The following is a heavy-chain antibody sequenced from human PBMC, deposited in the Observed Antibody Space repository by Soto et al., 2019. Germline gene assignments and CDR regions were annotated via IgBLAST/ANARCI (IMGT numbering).Heavy chain of an antibody. CDR3: AKGGSSGWPGGEDF. D-gene: IGHD6-19*01. CDR2: ITSDGSTT. V-gene: IGHV3-23*01. J-gene: IGHJ4*02. Sequence: EVQLLESGGGLVQPGGSLRLSCVVSGFTFSNYAMSWVRKTPGKGLEWVSGITSDGSTTWYADFVEGRFTISRDNSKKKFYLQLNSPRGEDAAVYFCAKGGSSGWPGGEDFWGQGTMVTVSS. CDR1: GFTFSNYA.